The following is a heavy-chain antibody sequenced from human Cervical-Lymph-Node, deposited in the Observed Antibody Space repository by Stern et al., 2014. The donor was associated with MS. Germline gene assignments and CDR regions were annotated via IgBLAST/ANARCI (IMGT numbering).Heavy chain of an antibody. J-gene: IGHJ4*02. CDR3: ASRYDYGDYIY. D-gene: IGHD4-17*01. Sequence: MQLVESGGGVVQPGRSLRISCAASGFIFNYYAMYWVRQAPGKVLQRVAVISNDGSSRDYADSVKGRFTISRDNSKNTLFLQMNSLRVEDTGVYYCASRYDYGDYIYWGQGTLVTVSS. CDR1: GFIFNYYA. CDR2: ISNDGSSR. V-gene: IGHV3-30*04.